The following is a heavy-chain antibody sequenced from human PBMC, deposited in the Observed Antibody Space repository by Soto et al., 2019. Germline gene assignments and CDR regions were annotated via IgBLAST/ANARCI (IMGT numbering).Heavy chain of an antibody. D-gene: IGHD1-1*01. CDR1: GYTFTGCY. J-gene: IGHJ6*02. CDR3: ARAGAFRGSYYYYDGLDV. V-gene: IGHV1-2*02. CDR2: INPDSGDT. Sequence: GASVKVSCKASGYTFTGCYIHWVRQAPGQALEWMGWINPDSGDTEFAQRFQGRVTMTRDTSISTAYMELDRLRPDDTAVYYCARAGAFRGSYYYYDGLDVWGQGTTVTVSS.